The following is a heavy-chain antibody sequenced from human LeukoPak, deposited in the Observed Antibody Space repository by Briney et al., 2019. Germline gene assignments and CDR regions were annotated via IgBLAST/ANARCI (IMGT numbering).Heavy chain of an antibody. V-gene: IGHV3-9*01. CDR1: GFTFDDYA. D-gene: IGHD6-13*01. CDR3: AKGQSSSWYLIIDY. Sequence: GGSLRLSCAASGFTFDDYAMHWVRQAPGKGLEWVSGISWNSGSIGYADSVKGRFTISRDNAKNSLYLQMNSLRAEDTALYYCAKGQSSSWYLIIDYWGQGTLVTVSS. CDR2: ISWNSGSI. J-gene: IGHJ4*02.